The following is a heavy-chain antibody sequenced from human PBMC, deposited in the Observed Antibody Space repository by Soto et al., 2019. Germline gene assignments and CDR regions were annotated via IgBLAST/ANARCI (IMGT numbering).Heavy chain of an antibody. J-gene: IGHJ6*04. D-gene: IGHD3-16*02. CDR1: GFTFSSYS. CDR3: ARAPPIWGSYPRLGLDV. V-gene: IGHV3-21*01. Sequence: GGSLRLSSAASGFTFSSYSMNWVRQAPGKGLEWVSSISSSSSYIYYADSVKGRFTISRDNAKNSLYLQMNSLRAEDTAVYYCARAPPIWGSYPRLGLDVWGKGTTVTVSS. CDR2: ISSSSSYI.